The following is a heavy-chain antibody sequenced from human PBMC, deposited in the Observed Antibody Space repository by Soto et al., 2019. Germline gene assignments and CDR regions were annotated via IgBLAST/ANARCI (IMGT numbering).Heavy chain of an antibody. D-gene: IGHD2-15*01. Sequence: QVQLGQSGAEVKKPGSSVTVSCKASGGTFSSYAISWVRQATGQGLEWMGAFVPIVGTADYAQKFQGRVTITADEASNTAYMELRSLRSDDTAVYYCALGSTCSGEFEVWGQGTLVAVSS. CDR2: FVPIVGTA. CDR1: GGTFSSYA. J-gene: IGHJ4*02. CDR3: ALGSTCSGEFEV. V-gene: IGHV1-69*01.